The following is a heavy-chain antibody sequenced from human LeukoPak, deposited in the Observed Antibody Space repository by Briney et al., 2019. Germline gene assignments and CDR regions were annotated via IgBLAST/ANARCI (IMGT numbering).Heavy chain of an antibody. CDR2: ISGGGDA. CDR1: GFPFNRFA. V-gene: IGHV3-23*01. CDR3: AKEGITGADS. Sequence: GGSLRLSCTASGFPFNRFAMGWVRQAPGQGLAWVSTISGGGDAHYADSVKGRFTISRDNSKNTLFLHMNNLTADDTALYFCAKEGITGADSWGQGTLVSVSS. J-gene: IGHJ4*02.